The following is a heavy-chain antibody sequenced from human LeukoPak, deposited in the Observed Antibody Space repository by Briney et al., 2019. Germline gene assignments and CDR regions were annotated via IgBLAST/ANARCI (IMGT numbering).Heavy chain of an antibody. V-gene: IGHV3-30-3*02. CDR1: GFTFSSYA. Sequence: GRSLRLSCAASGFTFSSYAMHWVRQAPGKGLEWVAVISYDGSNKYYADSVKGRFTISRDNSKNTLYLQMNSLRAEDTAVYYCAKDMKGIVVAPGNYWGQGTLVTVSS. CDR2: ISYDGSNK. J-gene: IGHJ4*02. D-gene: IGHD2-15*01. CDR3: AKDMKGIVVAPGNY.